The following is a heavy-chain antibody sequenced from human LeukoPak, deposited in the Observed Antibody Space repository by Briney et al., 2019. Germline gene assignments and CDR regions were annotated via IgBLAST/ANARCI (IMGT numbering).Heavy chain of an antibody. V-gene: IGHV1-2*02. Sequence: ASVKASCKASGYTFTGYYMHWVRQAPGQGLGWMGWINPNRGGTNYAQKFQGRVTMTRDTSISTAYMELSRLRSDDTAVYYCASRYGSGSPNFDYWGQGTLVAVSS. J-gene: IGHJ4*02. CDR2: INPNRGGT. D-gene: IGHD3-10*01. CDR3: ASRYGSGSPNFDY. CDR1: GYTFTGYY.